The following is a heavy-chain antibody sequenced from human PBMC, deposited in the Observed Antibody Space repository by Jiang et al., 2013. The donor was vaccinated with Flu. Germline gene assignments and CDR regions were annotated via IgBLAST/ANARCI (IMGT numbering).Heavy chain of an antibody. CDR2: TYYRSKWYN. CDR3: ARAGIMIFGVVRNAFDI. CDR1: GDSVSGNSGA. V-gene: IGHV6-1*01. J-gene: IGHJ3*02. D-gene: IGHD3-3*01. Sequence: QTLSITCAISGDSVSGNSGAWNWIRQSPSRGLEWLGRTYYRSKWYNDYAESVKSRITINADTSKNQFSLQLKSVTPEDTAVYYCARAGIMIFGVVRNAFDIWGQGTMVTVSS.